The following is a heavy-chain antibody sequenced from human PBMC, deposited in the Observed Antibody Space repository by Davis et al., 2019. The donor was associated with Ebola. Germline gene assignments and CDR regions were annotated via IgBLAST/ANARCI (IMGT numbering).Heavy chain of an antibody. Sequence: GESLKISCAASGFTFSSYAMHWVRQAPGKGLEWVAVISYDGSNKYYADSVKGRFTISRDNSKNTLYLQMNSLRAEDTAVYYCARTRLGGVIDHLFDYWGQGTLVTVSS. CDR3: ARTRLGGVIDHLFDY. D-gene: IGHD3-16*02. CDR2: ISYDGSNK. J-gene: IGHJ4*02. CDR1: GFTFSSYA. V-gene: IGHV3-30*04.